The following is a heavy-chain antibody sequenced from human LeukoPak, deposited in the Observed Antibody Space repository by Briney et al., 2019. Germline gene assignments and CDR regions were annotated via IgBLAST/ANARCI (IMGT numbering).Heavy chain of an antibody. J-gene: IGHJ4*02. V-gene: IGHV4-59*01. CDR2: IHSSGST. D-gene: IGHD6-19*01. CDR1: GGSFSGYY. CDR3: ARGDISGWYSLFDY. Sequence: SETLSLTCAVYGGSFSGYYWSWIRQSPGKGLEWIAYIHSSGSTSYNPSLKSRVTISIDTSKNQFSLRLSSVTAADTAVYYCARGDISGWYSLFDYWGQGTLVTVSS.